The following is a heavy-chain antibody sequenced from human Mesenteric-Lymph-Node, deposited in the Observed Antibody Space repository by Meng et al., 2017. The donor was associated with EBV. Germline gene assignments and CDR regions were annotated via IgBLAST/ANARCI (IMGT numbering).Heavy chain of an antibody. D-gene: IGHD1-26*01. V-gene: IGHV7-4-1*02. CDR1: GYSFSNYG. CDR2: INTNTGNP. Sequence: QIQLVQSGAEVKKPGTSVKVSCKASGYSFSNYGISWVRQAPGQGLEWMGGINTNTGNPTYAQGFTGRFVFSLDSSVSTAYLQISSLKAEDTAVYYCARKVGISSAKWYFDVWGRGTLVTVSS. CDR3: ARKVGISSAKWYFDV. J-gene: IGHJ2*01.